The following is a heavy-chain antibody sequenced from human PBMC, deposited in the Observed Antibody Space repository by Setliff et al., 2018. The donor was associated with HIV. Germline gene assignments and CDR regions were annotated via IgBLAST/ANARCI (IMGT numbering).Heavy chain of an antibody. V-gene: IGHV4-34*01. Sequence: SETLSLTCAVYGGSFSGYYWSWIRQPPGKGLEWIGEINHSGSTNYNPSLKGRVTISQDTSKNQFSLELTSVTAADTAVYYCARDRRSNGDLDYWGQGTLVTVSS. CDR1: GGSFSGYY. D-gene: IGHD4-17*01. CDR3: ARDRRSNGDLDY. J-gene: IGHJ4*02. CDR2: INHSGST.